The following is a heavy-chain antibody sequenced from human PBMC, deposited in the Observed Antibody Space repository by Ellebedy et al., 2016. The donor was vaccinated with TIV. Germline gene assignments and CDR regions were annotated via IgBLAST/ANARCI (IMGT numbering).Heavy chain of an antibody. CDR2: ISGGVGNT. V-gene: IGHV3-23*01. J-gene: IGHJ4*02. CDR3: AKGCGGSCYWEAY. CDR1: GFTFSNYV. Sequence: GESLKISCAASGFTFSNYVMSWVRQAPGKGLEGVSSISGGVGNTYYTDSVKGRFTISRDNSKNTLYLQMNSLRAEDTAVYYCAKGCGGSCYWEAYWGQGTLVTVSS. D-gene: IGHD2-15*01.